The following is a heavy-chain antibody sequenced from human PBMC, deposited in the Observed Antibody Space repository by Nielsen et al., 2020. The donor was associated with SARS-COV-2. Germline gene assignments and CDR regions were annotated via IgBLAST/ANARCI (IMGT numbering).Heavy chain of an antibody. CDR3: AREDDSSGYTYGMDV. Sequence: GGSLRLSCAASGFSFNSYWMSWVRQAPGRGLEWVANIKRDGSEKSYVDSVKGRFSISRDNAKNSVYLQMTSLRAEDTAVYYCAREDDSSGYTYGMDVWGQGTTVTVSS. V-gene: IGHV3-7*01. D-gene: IGHD3-22*01. CDR2: IKRDGSEK. CDR1: GFSFNSYW. J-gene: IGHJ6*02.